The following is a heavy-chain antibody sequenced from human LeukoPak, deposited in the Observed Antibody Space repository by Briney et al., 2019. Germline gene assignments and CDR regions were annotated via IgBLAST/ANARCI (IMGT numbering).Heavy chain of an antibody. CDR3: VRVPIIRVAGTGYYGLDV. V-gene: IGHV3-74*01. J-gene: IGHJ6*02. D-gene: IGHD6-19*01. CDR1: GFISSSYW. CDR2: INTDGFST. Sequence: PGGSLRLSCAASGFISSSYWMHWVRQPPGKGLVYIACINTDGFSTSYADSVKGRFTISRDNAKNTLYLQMNSLRADDTAVYYCVRVPIIRVAGTGYYGLDVWGQGTTVTVSS.